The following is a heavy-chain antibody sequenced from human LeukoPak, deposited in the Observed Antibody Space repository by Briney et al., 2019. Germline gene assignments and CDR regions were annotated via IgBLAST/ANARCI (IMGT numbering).Heavy chain of an antibody. Sequence: PSETLSLTCTDSGGSISSYYWSWIRQPPGKGLEWIGYIYYSGSTNYNPSLKSRVTISVDTSKNQFSLKLSSVTAADTAVYYCARDRMGDGDYIGYWGQGTLVTVSS. V-gene: IGHV4-59*01. CDR1: GGSISSYY. D-gene: IGHD4-17*01. CDR2: IYYSGST. J-gene: IGHJ4*02. CDR3: ARDRMGDGDYIGY.